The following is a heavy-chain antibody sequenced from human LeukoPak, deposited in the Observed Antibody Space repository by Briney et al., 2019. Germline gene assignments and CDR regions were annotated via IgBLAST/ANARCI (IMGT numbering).Heavy chain of an antibody. CDR3: AKAISSRGYYYYGMDV. J-gene: IGHJ6*02. D-gene: IGHD6-13*01. Sequence: SGSGGSTYYAHSVNGRFTISRDNSNNTLYLQMNSLRAEDTAVYYCAKAISSRGYYYYGMDVWGQGTTVTVSS. V-gene: IGHV3-23*01. CDR2: SGSGGST.